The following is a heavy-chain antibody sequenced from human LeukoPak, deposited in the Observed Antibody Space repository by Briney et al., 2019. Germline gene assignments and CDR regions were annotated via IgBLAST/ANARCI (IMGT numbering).Heavy chain of an antibody. D-gene: IGHD1-26*01. V-gene: IGHV1-18*04. CDR2: ISAYNGNT. J-gene: IGHJ3*02. CDR1: GYTFTGYY. CDR3: ARSRLSGSYFAFDI. Sequence: ASVKVSCKASGYTFTGYYMHWVRQAPGQGLEWMGWISAYNGNTNYAQKLQGRVTMTTDTSTSTAYMELRSLRSDDTAVYYCARSRLSGSYFAFDIWGQGTMVTVSS.